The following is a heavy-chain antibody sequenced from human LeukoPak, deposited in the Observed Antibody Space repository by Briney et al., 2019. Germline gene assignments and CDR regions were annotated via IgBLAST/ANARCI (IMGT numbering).Heavy chain of an antibody. CDR2: IYYSGST. J-gene: IGHJ5*02. V-gene: IGHV4-59*01. Sequence: SETLSLTCTVSGGSISSYYWSWIRQPPGKGLEWIGYIYYSGSTNYNPSLKSRVTISVDTSKNQFSLKLSSVTAADTAMYYCASTPHYSNYGESYNWFDPWGQGTLVTVSS. CDR3: ASTPHYSNYGESYNWFDP. CDR1: GGSISSYY. D-gene: IGHD4-11*01.